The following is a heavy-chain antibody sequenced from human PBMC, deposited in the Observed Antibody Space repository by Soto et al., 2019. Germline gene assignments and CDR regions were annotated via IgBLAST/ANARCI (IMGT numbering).Heavy chain of an antibody. J-gene: IGHJ5*02. D-gene: IGHD6-13*01. CDR2: IYHSGST. Sequence: QLQLQESGSGLVKPSQTLSLTCAVSGGSISSGGYSWSWIRQPPGKGLEWIGYIYHSGSTYYNPSLKSRVTTSVDRSKNQFSLKLSSVTAADRAVYYWARATAAAGSNWFDPWGQGTLVTVSS. CDR3: ARATAAAGSNWFDP. CDR1: GGSISSGGYS. V-gene: IGHV4-30-2*01.